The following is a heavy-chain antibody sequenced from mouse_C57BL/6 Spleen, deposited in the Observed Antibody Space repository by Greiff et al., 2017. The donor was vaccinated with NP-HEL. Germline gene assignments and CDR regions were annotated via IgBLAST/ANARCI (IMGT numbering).Heavy chain of an antibody. Sequence: QVQLQQPGAELVRPGTSVKLSCKASGYTFTSYWMHWVKQRPGQGLEWLGVIDPSDSYTNYNQKFKGKATLTVDTSSSTAYMQLSSLTSEDSAVYYCARSPYDYGGYFDVWGTGTTVTVSS. CDR1: GYTFTSYW. CDR3: ARSPYDYGGYFDV. CDR2: IDPSDSYT. V-gene: IGHV1-59*01. J-gene: IGHJ1*03. D-gene: IGHD2-4*01.